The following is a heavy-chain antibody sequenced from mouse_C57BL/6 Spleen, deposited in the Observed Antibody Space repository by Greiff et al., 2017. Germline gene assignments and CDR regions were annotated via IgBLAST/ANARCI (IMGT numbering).Heavy chain of an antibody. Sequence: VQLQQSGPELVKPGASVKISCKASGYSFTDYNMNWVKQSNGKSLEWIGVINPNHGTTSYNQKFKGKATLTVDQSSSTAYMQLNSLTSEDSAVYYCARSDYYGSSLYFDYWGQGTTLTVSS. CDR1: GYSFTDYN. CDR3: ARSDYYGSSLYFDY. J-gene: IGHJ2*01. D-gene: IGHD1-1*01. CDR2: INPNHGTT. V-gene: IGHV1-39*01.